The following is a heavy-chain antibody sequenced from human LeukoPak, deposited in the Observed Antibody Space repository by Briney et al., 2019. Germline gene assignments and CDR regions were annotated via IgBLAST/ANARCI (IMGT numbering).Heavy chain of an antibody. D-gene: IGHD3-3*01. V-gene: IGHV3-7*01. J-gene: IGHJ6*03. Sequence: PGGSLRLSCAASGFTFSSYWMSWVRQAPGKGLEWVANIKQDGSEKYYVDSVKGRFTISRDNAKNSLYLRMNSLRAEDTAVYYCARDSPYDFWSTDYYYYMDVWGKGTTVTVSS. CDR2: IKQDGSEK. CDR1: GFTFSSYW. CDR3: ARDSPYDFWSTDYYYYMDV.